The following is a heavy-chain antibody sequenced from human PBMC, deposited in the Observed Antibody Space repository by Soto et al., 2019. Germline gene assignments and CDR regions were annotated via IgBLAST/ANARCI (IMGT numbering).Heavy chain of an antibody. CDR3: ARDPTIVATRRDVYYDYGMDV. CDR2: IKQDGSEK. CDR1: GFTFSSYW. V-gene: IGHV3-7*01. D-gene: IGHD5-12*01. Sequence: EVQLVESGGGLVQPGGSLRLSCAASGFTFSSYWMSWVRQAPGKGLELVANIKQDGSEKYYVDSVKGRCTISRDTAKNSLYLQMNSQRAEDTAVYYCARDPTIVATRRDVYYDYGMDVWGQGTTVTVSS. J-gene: IGHJ6*02.